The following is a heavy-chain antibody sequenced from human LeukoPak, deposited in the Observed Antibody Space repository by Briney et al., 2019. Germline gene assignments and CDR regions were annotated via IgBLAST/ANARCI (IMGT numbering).Heavy chain of an antibody. V-gene: IGHV3-74*01. D-gene: IGHD6-25*01. CDR1: GFTFSSHW. CDR2: IKDDGSHT. CDR3: ARGSGITTGIDE. J-gene: IGHJ4*02. Sequence: PGGSLRLSCAASGFTFSSHWMHWVRQAPGKGLVWVSRIKDDGSHTNYADSVKGRFTISRDNAKNTLSLQMNSLRAEDTAVYYCARGSGITTGIDEWGQGTLVTVSS.